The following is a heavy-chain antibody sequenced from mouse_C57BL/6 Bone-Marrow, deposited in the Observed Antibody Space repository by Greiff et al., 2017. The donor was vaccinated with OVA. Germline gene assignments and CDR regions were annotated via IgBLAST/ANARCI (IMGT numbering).Heavy chain of an antibody. V-gene: IGHV8-8*01. CDR3: ARGYYSNSSWFAY. CDR2: IWWDDDK. CDR1: GFSLRTFGMG. D-gene: IGHD2-5*01. Sequence: QVTLKVSGPGILQPSQTLSLTCSFSGFSLRTFGMGVGWIRQPSGKGLEWLGPIWWDDDKYYNPALKSRLTISKDTSKNQVFLKIANVDTADTAIYYCARGYYSNSSWFAYWGQGTLVTVSA. J-gene: IGHJ3*01.